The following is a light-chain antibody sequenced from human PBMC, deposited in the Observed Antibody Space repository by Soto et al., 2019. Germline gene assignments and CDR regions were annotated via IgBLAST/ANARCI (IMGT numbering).Light chain of an antibody. V-gene: IGKV1-16*02. Sequence: DIQMTQSPSSLSASVGDRVTITCRASQGINSNLAWFQQKPGKGPKSLIYAASSLQSGVPLKFSGSGSGTDFTLTISSLQPEDVAIYYCQQYYAEPFTFGPGTKVDIK. CDR3: QQYYAEPFT. J-gene: IGKJ3*01. CDR2: AAS. CDR1: QGINSN.